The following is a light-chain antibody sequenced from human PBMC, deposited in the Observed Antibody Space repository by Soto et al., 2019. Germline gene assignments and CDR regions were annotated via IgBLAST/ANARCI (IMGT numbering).Light chain of an antibody. V-gene: IGKV3-11*01. J-gene: IGKJ2*01. CDR2: DAS. CDR3: QQRFNWPRFT. CDR1: QSVSSY. Sequence: EIVLTQSPATLSLSPGERATLSCRASQSVSSYLAWYQQKPGQAPRLLIYDASNRATGIPARFSSGGSGTDFTLTISSLEPEDFAVYYCQQRFNWPRFTFGQGTKLEI.